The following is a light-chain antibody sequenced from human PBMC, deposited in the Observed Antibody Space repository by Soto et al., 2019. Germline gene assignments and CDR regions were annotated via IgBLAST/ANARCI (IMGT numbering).Light chain of an antibody. V-gene: IGKV1-27*01. CDR1: QDISNY. Sequence: IQRTQSPSSLPPSVGDRVTISCRAGQDISNYLAWYQQKPGKVPKLLIYAASTLQSGVPSRFSGSGSGTDFTLTISSLQPEDAATYYCQKYDTIPLTFGGGTKVEIK. J-gene: IGKJ4*01. CDR3: QKYDTIPLT. CDR2: AAS.